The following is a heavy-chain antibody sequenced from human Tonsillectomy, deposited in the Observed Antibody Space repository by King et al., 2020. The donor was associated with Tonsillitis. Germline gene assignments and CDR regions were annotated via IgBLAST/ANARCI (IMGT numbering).Heavy chain of an antibody. J-gene: IGHJ4*02. CDR2: ILANDDK. CDR1: GFSLSNTKMG. D-gene: IGHD3-10*01. Sequence: VTLKESGPVLVKPTETLTLTCTVSGFSLSNTKMGVSWIRQPPGKAPEWLAHILANDDKSCSTSLKNRLTISKDTSKSQVVLTMTNMDPEDTATYYCARIRFSFGFRANDYWGPGILVTVSS. V-gene: IGHV2-26*01. CDR3: ARIRFSFGFRANDY.